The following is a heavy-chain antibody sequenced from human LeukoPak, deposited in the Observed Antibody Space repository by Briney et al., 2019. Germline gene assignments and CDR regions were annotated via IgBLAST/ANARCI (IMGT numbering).Heavy chain of an antibody. CDR3: ARSYIRDWLFFNWFDP. J-gene: IGHJ5*02. D-gene: IGHD3/OR15-3a*01. Sequence: PGGSLRLSCAASGFTFSSYSMNWVRQAPGKGLEWGSSISSSSSYIYYADSVKGPFTISRDNATNSLYLQMNSLRAEDTAVYYCARSYIRDWLFFNWFDPWGQGTLVTVSS. CDR2: ISSSSSYI. V-gene: IGHV3-21*01. CDR1: GFTFSSYS.